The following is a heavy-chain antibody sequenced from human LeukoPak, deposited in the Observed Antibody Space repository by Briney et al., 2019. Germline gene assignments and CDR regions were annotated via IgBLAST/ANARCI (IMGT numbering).Heavy chain of an antibody. D-gene: IGHD3-3*01. CDR1: GYSISSGYY. CDR3: ARLVFGVANSAFDI. Sequence: PSETLSLTCAVSGYSISSGYYWGWIRQPPGQGLERIGTIYHSGSTYYNPSLKSRVTISVDTSKNQFSLKLSSVTAADTAVYYCARLVFGVANSAFDIWGQGTMVTVSS. J-gene: IGHJ3*02. V-gene: IGHV4-38-2*01. CDR2: IYHSGST.